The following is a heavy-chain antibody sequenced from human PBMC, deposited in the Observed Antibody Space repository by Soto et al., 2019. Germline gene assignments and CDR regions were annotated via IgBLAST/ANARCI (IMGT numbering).Heavy chain of an antibody. J-gene: IGHJ4*02. D-gene: IGHD3-10*01. CDR2: IIPIFGTA. Sequence: QVQLVQSGAEVKKPGSSVKVSCKASGGTFSSYAISWVRQAPGQGLEWMGGIIPIFGTANYAQKFQGRVTITADESTSTAYMELSSLRSEDTAVYYCASPGHYYGSGSYYKGGDWGQGTLVTVS. CDR1: GGTFSSYA. V-gene: IGHV1-69*01. CDR3: ASPGHYYGSGSYYKGGD.